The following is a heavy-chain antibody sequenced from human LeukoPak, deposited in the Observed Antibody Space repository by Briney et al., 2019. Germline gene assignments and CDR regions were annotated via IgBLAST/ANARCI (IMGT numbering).Heavy chain of an antibody. CDR1: GFTLSTFC. V-gene: IGHV3-7*01. D-gene: IGHD7-27*01. CDR2: IKQDGSEK. CDR3: AAKLGASY. Sequence: SGGSLRLFCAASGFTLSTFCVRWVRQAPGKGLVWVANIKQDGSEKYYVDSVKGRFTISRDNAKNSRYPQMNSLRADDTAVYYCAAKLGASYWGQGALVTVSS. J-gene: IGHJ4*02.